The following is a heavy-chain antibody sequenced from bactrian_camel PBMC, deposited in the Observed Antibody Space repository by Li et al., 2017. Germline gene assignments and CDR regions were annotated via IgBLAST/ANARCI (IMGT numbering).Heavy chain of an antibody. V-gene: IGHV3S7*01. Sequence: HVQLVESGGGLVQPGGSLRLSCAASGFTFSSFAMSWVRQAPGKGLEWISSIDSDGGDTYYADSAKGRFTISRANAENTLYLQVNSLKTDDTAMYYCVADLAYAGSWYIEAEFGVWGQGTQVTVS. CDR1: GFTFSSFA. CDR3: VADLAYAGSWYIEAEFGV. D-gene: IGHD6*01. J-gene: IGHJ6*01. CDR2: IDSDGGDT.